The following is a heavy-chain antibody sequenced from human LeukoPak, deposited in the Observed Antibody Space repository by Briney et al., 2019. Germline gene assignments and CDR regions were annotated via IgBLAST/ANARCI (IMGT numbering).Heavy chain of an antibody. CDR3: ARGPTCSGGSCYAYLDC. Sequence: GGSLGLSCTASGFTFGDYAMNWVRQAPGKGLEWVGFIRSKAYGGTPEYAASVKGRFTISRDDSNSIVYVQMNSLKSDDTAVYYCARGPTCSGGSCYAYLDCWGQGALVTVSS. D-gene: IGHD2-15*01. J-gene: IGHJ4*02. CDR2: IRSKAYGGTP. V-gene: IGHV3-49*04. CDR1: GFTFGDYA.